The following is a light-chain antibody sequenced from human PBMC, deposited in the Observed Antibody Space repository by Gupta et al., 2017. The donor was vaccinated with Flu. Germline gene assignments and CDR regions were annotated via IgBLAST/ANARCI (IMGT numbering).Light chain of an antibody. CDR3: CSYAGSSTFL. CDR1: SNDVGSYNR. CDR2: EGT. V-gene: IGLV2-23*03. Sequence: QSALTQPASVSGSPGQSLTISCVGTSNDVGSYNRVSWYQHHPGKAPELIIFEGTKRPSGFSARFSGSKSGNTASLTVSGLQPEDEAHYYCCSYAGSSTFLFGGGTKLTV. J-gene: IGLJ3*02.